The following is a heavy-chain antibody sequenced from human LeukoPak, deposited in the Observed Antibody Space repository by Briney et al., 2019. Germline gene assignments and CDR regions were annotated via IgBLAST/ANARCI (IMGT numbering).Heavy chain of an antibody. CDR3: ARGRVVAANDY. V-gene: IGHV4-38-2*02. CDR2: INHSGST. CDR1: GYSISSGYY. Sequence: SETLSLTCTVSGYSISSGYYWGWIRPPPGKGLEWIGEINHSGSTNYNPSLKSRVTISVDTSKNQFSLKLSSVTAADTAVYYCARGRVVAANDYWGQGTLVTVSS. D-gene: IGHD2-15*01. J-gene: IGHJ4*02.